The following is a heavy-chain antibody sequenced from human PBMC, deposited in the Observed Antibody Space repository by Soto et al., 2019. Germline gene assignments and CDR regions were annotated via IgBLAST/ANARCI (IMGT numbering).Heavy chain of an antibody. Sequence: LRLSCAASGFTVSSNYMSWVRQAPGKGLEWVPVIYSGGSTYYADSVKGRFTISRDNSKNTLYLQMNSLRAEDTAVYYCARATLRGSPKGMDVWGQGTTVTVSS. CDR2: IYSGGST. CDR1: GFTVSSNY. CDR3: ARATLRGSPKGMDV. V-gene: IGHV3-53*01. J-gene: IGHJ6*02.